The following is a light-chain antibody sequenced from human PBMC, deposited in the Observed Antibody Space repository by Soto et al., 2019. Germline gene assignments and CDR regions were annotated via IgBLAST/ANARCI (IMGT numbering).Light chain of an antibody. CDR3: CSFARSTTFYV. Sequence: QSVLTQPASVSGSPGQSITISCSGTSSDVGSPNLVSWYQQHPGKAPKLIIFEGDRRPSGVSGRFSGSKSGNTASLTISGLQAEDEADYYCCSFARSTTFYVFGTGTRSPS. CDR2: EGD. J-gene: IGLJ1*01. V-gene: IGLV2-23*01. CDR1: SSDVGSPNL.